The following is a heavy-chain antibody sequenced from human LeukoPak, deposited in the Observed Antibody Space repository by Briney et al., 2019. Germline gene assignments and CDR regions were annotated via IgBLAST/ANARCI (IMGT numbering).Heavy chain of an antibody. CDR3: ASLWQLHY. D-gene: IGHD1-26*01. J-gene: IGHJ4*02. Sequence: GGSLRLSCAASGFTYSTFEMNWVRQAPGKGLEWISYINSGGDTIYYADSVKGRFTVSRDNAKNSLYLQMNSLRAEDTAVYYCASLWQLHYWGQGTLVTVSS. CDR1: GFTYSTFE. CDR2: INSGGDTI. V-gene: IGHV3-48*03.